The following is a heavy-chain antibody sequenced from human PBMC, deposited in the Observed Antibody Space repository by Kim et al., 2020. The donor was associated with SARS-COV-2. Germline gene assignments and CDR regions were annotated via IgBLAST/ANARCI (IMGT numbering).Heavy chain of an antibody. CDR1: GFNFGDYT. D-gene: IGHD6-19*01. J-gene: IGHJ4*02. Sequence: GSLRLSCTASGFNFGDYTMHWVRQAPGKGLEWLGFIKSKTYGGTTEYAASVKGRFTISRDDSKTIAYLQMNSLKIEDTAVYYCSSGGPYSSGWYTYFDYWGQGTLVTVSS. CDR2: IKSKTYGGTT. CDR3: SSGGPYSSGWYTYFDY. V-gene: IGHV3-49*04.